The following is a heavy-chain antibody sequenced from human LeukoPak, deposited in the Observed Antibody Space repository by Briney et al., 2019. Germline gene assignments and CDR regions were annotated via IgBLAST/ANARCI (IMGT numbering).Heavy chain of an antibody. D-gene: IGHD6-19*01. J-gene: IGHJ4*02. V-gene: IGHV3-30*18. Sequence: GRSLRLSCAASGFTFSSYAMHWVRQAPGKGLEWVAVMSHDGSNKYYGGSVKGRFTISRDNSKNTLYLQMNSLRAEDTAVYYCAKLGSSGWSRPFDYWGQGTLVTVSS. CDR1: GFTFSSYA. CDR2: MSHDGSNK. CDR3: AKLGSSGWSRPFDY.